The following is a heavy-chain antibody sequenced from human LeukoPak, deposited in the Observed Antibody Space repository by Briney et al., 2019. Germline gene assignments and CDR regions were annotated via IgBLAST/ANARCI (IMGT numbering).Heavy chain of an antibody. V-gene: IGHV3-23*01. J-gene: IGHJ3*01. CDR1: VYTFRICA. D-gene: IGHD1-7*01. CDR3: ARDIELST. CDR2: INYSGSNA. Sequence: GSLRLSCAASVYTFRICAITWVRQAPQGGREWVALINYSGSNAYYADSVRGRFTISRDSSKSVLYLQMDSLRAEDTSIYYCARDIELSTWGQGTMVSV.